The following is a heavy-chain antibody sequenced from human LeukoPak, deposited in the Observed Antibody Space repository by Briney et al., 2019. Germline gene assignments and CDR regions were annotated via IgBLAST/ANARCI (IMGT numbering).Heavy chain of an antibody. CDR3: AKWGFIAPNGDPISESFYE. J-gene: IGHJ1*01. CDR2: VEHDGSKK. CDR1: GFTFNTHG. V-gene: IGHV3-30*02. Sequence: GGCLRLSCVPSGFTFNTHGMHWVRQAPGKEREGGGFVEHDGSKKYLESVKGRFTISRDNSDKMLFLEMNSLRADDTALYYCAKWGFIAPNGDPISESFYEWGRGTLVTVSS. D-gene: IGHD1-26*01.